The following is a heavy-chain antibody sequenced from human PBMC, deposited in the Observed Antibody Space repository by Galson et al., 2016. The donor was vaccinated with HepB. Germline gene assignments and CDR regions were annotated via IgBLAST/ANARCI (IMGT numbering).Heavy chain of an antibody. CDR1: GFSFTNYW. CDR2: IYPDGSGT. Sequence: QSGAEVKKPGESLRISCKGSGFSFTNYWIGWVRQMPGKGLEWMGIIYPDGSGTKYSPSFQGQITISADKSIRTAYLQWSRLKASDTALYYCATFIPSGNYYFDYWGQGTLVTVSS. D-gene: IGHD1-26*01. V-gene: IGHV5-51*01. CDR3: ATFIPSGNYYFDY. J-gene: IGHJ4*02.